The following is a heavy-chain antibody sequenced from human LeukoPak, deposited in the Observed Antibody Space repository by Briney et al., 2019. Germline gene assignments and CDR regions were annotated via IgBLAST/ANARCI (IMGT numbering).Heavy chain of an antibody. CDR3: AKVGPLDDAFDI. V-gene: IGHV3-9*01. CDR2: ISWNSGSI. J-gene: IGHJ3*02. Sequence: GRSLRLSCAASGFTFDDYAMHWVRQAPGKGLEWVSGISWNSGSIGYADSVKGRFTISRDNAKNSLYLQMNSLRAEDTALYYCAKVGPLDDAFDIWGQGTMVTVSS. D-gene: IGHD1-1*01. CDR1: GFTFDDYA.